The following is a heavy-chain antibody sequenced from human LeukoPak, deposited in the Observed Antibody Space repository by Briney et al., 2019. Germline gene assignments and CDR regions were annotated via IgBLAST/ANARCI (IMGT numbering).Heavy chain of an antibody. CDR1: GGSISSSNW. J-gene: IGHJ4*02. Sequence: SEILSLTCAVSGGSISSSNWWSWVRQPPGKGLEWIGEIYHSGSTNYNPSLKSRVTISVDKSKNQFSLKLSSVTAADTAVYYCASFEQWLKRGYWGQGTLVTVSS. CDR2: IYHSGST. V-gene: IGHV4-4*02. CDR3: ASFEQWLKRGY. D-gene: IGHD6-19*01.